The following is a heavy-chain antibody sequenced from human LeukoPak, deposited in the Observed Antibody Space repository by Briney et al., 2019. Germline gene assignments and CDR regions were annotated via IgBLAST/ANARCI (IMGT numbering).Heavy chain of an antibody. CDR1: GYTFTTYS. J-gene: IGHJ4*02. V-gene: IGHV1-18*01. Sequence: GASVKVSCKASGYTFTTYSITWVRQAPGQGLAWMGWISGANGDTNYAEKFQGRITMTTDSSTSTAYMDLRSLTPDDTGLYYCARLWADTAYWGQGTLVTVSS. CDR2: ISGANGDT. CDR3: ARLWADTAY. D-gene: IGHD1-26*01.